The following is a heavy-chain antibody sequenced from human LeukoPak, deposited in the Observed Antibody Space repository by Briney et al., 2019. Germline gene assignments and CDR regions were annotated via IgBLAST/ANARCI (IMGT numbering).Heavy chain of an antibody. CDR2: IDPSDSYT. V-gene: IGHV5-10-1*01. CDR1: GYRFTSYW. CDR3: ARLLTPDWFDP. Sequence: GESLKISCKGSGYRFTSYWISWVRQMPGKGLEWMGKIDPSDSYTSYSPSLQGHVTISADKSISTAYLQWSSLKASDNAMYYCARLLTPDWFDPWGQGTLVTVSS. J-gene: IGHJ5*02. D-gene: IGHD3-16*01.